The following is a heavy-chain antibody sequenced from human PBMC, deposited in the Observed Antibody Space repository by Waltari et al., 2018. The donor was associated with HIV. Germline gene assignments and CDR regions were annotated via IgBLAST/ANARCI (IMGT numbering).Heavy chain of an antibody. Sequence: QLQLQESGPGLVKPSETLSLTCTVSGDSISRSRYYWGWIRQPPGKGLEWIGSIYHSENTYYNASLMSRVTISVDTSKNRFSLRLTSVTAADTAVYYCARAGTIAAARYWGQGTLVTVSS. CDR2: IYHSENT. V-gene: IGHV4-39*07. D-gene: IGHD6-13*01. CDR3: ARAGTIAAARY. CDR1: GDSISRSRYY. J-gene: IGHJ4*02.